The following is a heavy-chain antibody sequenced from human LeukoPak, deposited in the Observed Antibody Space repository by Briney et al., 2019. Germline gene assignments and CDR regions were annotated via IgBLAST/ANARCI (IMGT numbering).Heavy chain of an antibody. CDR1: GYSISSGYY. J-gene: IGHJ4*02. Sequence: SETLSLTCTVSGYSISSGYYWGWIRQPPGRGLEWIGSISHSGSTYYNPSLKSRVTVSVDTSKNQFSLKLSSVTAADTAVYYCAKHYMGSYHNRGLDYWGQGILVTVSS. CDR2: ISHSGST. V-gene: IGHV4-38-2*02. D-gene: IGHD3-10*01. CDR3: AKHYMGSYHNRGLDY.